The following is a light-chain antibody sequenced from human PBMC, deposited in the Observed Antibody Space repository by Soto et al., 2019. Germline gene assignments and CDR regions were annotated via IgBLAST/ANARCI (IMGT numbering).Light chain of an antibody. Sequence: EIVLTQSPGTLSLSPGERATLSCRASQSVDSGSLAWFQQKPGQAPRLLIHGASRRATGIPDRFSGSGSGTDFTLTISKLEPEDSAVYYCQHYSSTPFTFGPGTNLDVK. CDR3: QHYSSTPFT. J-gene: IGKJ3*01. V-gene: IGKV3-20*01. CDR2: GAS. CDR1: QSVDSGS.